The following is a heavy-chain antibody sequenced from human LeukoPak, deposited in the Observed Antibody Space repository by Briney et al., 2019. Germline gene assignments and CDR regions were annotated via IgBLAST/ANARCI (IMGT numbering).Heavy chain of an antibody. Sequence: GGSLRLSCAASGFTFSSYAMHWVRQAPGKGLEWVAVISYDGSNKYYADSVKGRFTISRDNSKNTLYLQMNSLRAEDTAVYYCASLIVGAAGEYWGQGTLVTVSS. V-gene: IGHV3-30-3*01. CDR2: ISYDGSNK. J-gene: IGHJ4*02. CDR1: GFTFSSYA. D-gene: IGHD1-26*01. CDR3: ASLIVGAAGEY.